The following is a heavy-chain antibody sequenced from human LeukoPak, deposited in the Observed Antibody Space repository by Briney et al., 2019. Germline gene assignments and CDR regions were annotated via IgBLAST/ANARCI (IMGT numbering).Heavy chain of an antibody. CDR3: ARATGGGGGMDV. V-gene: IGHV3-13*01. CDR2: IGTVGDT. Sequence: PGGSLRLSCAASGFTFSSYDMHWGRQATGKGLEWVSAIGTVGDTYYPGSVKGRFTISRDNAKNSLYLQMNILRAGDTAVYYCARATGGGGGMDVWGPGTTITVSS. D-gene: IGHD4-11*01. J-gene: IGHJ6*02. CDR1: GFTFSSYD.